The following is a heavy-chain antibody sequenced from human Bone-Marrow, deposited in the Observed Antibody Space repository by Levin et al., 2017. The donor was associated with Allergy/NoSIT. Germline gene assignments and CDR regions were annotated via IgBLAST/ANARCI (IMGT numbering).Heavy chain of an antibody. CDR3: ARDPGLSGYDIPY. V-gene: IGHV1-2*02. CDR2: INPNSGDT. D-gene: IGHD5-12*01. J-gene: IGHJ4*02. Sequence: ASVKVSCKASGYTFTGYHMHWVRQAPGHGLEWMGWINPNSGDTNSAQKFQGRVTMTRDTSISTAYLELRRLTFDDTAVYFCARDPGLSGYDIPYWGQGTLVTVSS. CDR1: GYTFTGYH.